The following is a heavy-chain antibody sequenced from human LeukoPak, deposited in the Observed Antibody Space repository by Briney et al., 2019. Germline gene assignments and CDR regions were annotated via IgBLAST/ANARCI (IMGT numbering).Heavy chain of an antibody. V-gene: IGHV3-49*04. CDR3: SRDSHGDDVFDY. CDR1: GFTFSDVA. D-gene: IGHD3-3*01. CDR2: IRRRSYSGTP. Sequence: GGSLRLSCKVAGFTFSDVAMTWVRQAPGKGLECVGFIRRRSYSGTPGYAASVRGRFTISIDDSKNIAFLQMNNLKTEDTAIYYCSRDSHGDDVFDYWGQGAVVTVSS. J-gene: IGHJ4*02.